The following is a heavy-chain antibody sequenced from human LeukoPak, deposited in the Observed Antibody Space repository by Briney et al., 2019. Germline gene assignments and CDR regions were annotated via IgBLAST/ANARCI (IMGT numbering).Heavy chain of an antibody. J-gene: IGHJ4*02. Sequence: ASVKVSCKASGYTFTSYYMHWVRQAPGQGLEWMGIINPSGGSTSYAQKFQGRVTMTRDMSTSTVYMELSSLRSEDTAVYYCARDIDPNYGDSYLDYWGQGTLVTVSS. CDR1: GYTFTSYY. CDR3: ARDIDPNYGDSYLDY. D-gene: IGHD4-17*01. V-gene: IGHV1-46*01. CDR2: INPSGGST.